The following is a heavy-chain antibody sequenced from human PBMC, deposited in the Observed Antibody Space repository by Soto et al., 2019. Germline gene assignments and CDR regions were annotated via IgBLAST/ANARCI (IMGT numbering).Heavy chain of an antibody. CDR3: ARDLLLWVGELLPAPYYGMDV. D-gene: IGHD3-10*01. J-gene: IGHJ6*02. V-gene: IGHV3-21*01. Sequence: EVQLVESGGGLVKPGGSLRLSCAASGFTFSSYSMNWVRQAPGKGLEWVSSISSSSSYIYYADSVKGRFTISRDNAQNSLYLQMNRLRAEDTAVYYCARDLLLWVGELLPAPYYGMDVWGQGTTVTVSS. CDR1: GFTFSSYS. CDR2: ISSSSSYI.